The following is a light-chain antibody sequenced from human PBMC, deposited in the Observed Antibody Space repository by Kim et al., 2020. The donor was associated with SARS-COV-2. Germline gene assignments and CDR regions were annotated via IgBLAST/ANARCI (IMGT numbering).Light chain of an antibody. Sequence: VTPGQTASITCSGDNLGNKYACWYQQKPGQSPVLVIYQDTKRPSGIPERFSGSNSGNTATLTIRGTQAMDEADYYCQAWDSSAVVFGGGTQLTVL. J-gene: IGLJ2*01. CDR3: QAWDSSAVV. CDR1: NLGNKY. V-gene: IGLV3-1*01. CDR2: QDT.